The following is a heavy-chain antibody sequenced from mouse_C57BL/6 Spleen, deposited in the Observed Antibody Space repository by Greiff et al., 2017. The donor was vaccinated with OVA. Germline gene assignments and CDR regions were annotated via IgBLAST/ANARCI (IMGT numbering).Heavy chain of an antibody. J-gene: IGHJ2*01. CDR2: IDPSDSYT. CDR3: SRLNYYGSCHFDY. CDR1: GYTFTSYW. V-gene: IGHV1-50*01. Sequence: VQLQQPGAELVKPGASVKLSCKASGYTFTSYWMQWVKQRPGQGLEWIGEIDPSDSYTNYNQKFKGKATLTVDTSSSTAYMQLSSLTSEESAVDYWSRLNYYGSCHFDYWGQGTTLTVSS. D-gene: IGHD1-1*01.